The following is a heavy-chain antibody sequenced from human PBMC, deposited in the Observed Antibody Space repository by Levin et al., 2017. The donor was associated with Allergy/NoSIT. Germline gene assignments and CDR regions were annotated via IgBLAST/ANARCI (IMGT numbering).Heavy chain of an antibody. Sequence: TGGSLRLSCAASGFTFSNYGMHWVRQAPGKGLEWVAVIWYDGGNKYYADSGKGRFTISRDNSKNTLYLQMNSLRAEDTAVYYCAIDRGDYYDSSGYPLMAYYFDYWGQGTLVTVSS. D-gene: IGHD3-22*01. CDR1: GFTFSNYG. J-gene: IGHJ4*02. CDR3: AIDRGDYYDSSGYPLMAYYFDY. V-gene: IGHV3-33*01. CDR2: IWYDGGNK.